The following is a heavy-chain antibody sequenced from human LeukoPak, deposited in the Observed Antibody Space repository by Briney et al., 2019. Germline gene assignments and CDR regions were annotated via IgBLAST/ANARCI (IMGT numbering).Heavy chain of an antibody. D-gene: IGHD1-1*01. CDR1: GFTFDDYA. CDR3: ARSPATGTADY. CDR2: ISSSGSTI. J-gene: IGHJ4*02. Sequence: GRSLRLSCAASGFTFDDYAMHWVRQAPGKGLEWVSYISSSGSTIYYADSVEGRFTISRANAQNSLFLLMNSLRAEDTAVYYCARSPATGTADYWGQGTLVIVSS. V-gene: IGHV3-48*03.